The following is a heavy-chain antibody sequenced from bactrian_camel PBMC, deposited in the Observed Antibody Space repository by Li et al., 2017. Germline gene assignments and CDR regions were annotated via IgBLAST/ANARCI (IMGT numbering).Heavy chain of an antibody. CDR2: INSGGSVT. CDR1: GFAFDEAD. J-gene: IGHJ4*01. Sequence: EVQLVESGGGSVQPGGPLRLSCTASGFAFDEADMDWVRQAPGKGLEWVSGINSGGSVTDYADSVKGRFTISRDNAKNTLYLQLNNLKTEDTAMYYCAKHGGWYGLWKWEYDYWGQGTQVTVS. V-gene: IGHV3S40*01. D-gene: IGHD6*01. CDR3: AKHGGWYGLWKWEYDY.